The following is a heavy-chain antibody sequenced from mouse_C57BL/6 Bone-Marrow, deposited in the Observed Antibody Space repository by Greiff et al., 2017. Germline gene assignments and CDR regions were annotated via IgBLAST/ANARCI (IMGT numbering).Heavy chain of an antibody. J-gene: IGHJ4*01. V-gene: IGHV1-39*01. D-gene: IGHD2-4*01. Sequence: EVQLQQSGPELVKPGASVKISCKASGYSFTDYNMNWVKQSNGKSLEWIGVINPNYGTASYNQKFKGKAKLTVDQSSSTAYMQLKILTSEDSAVYYCARGYDYDYAIYDWGQGTSVTVS. CDR1: GYSFTDYN. CDR3: ARGYDYDYAIYD. CDR2: INPNYGTA.